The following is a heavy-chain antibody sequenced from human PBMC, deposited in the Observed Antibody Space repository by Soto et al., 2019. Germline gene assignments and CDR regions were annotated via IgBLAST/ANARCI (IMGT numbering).Heavy chain of an antibody. CDR3: ARDLYFFGSGTSFDH. V-gene: IGHV3-48*03. D-gene: IGHD3-10*01. Sequence: EVQLVESGGGLVQPGGTLRLSCVASGFTFSSYEMNWVRQAPGAGLEWVSYIGTSGSTIYYSDSVKGRFTISRDNAKNSLYLQMNSLRAEDTAVYYCARDLYFFGSGTSFDHWGQGTLVTVSS. CDR1: GFTFSSYE. CDR2: IGTSGSTI. J-gene: IGHJ4*02.